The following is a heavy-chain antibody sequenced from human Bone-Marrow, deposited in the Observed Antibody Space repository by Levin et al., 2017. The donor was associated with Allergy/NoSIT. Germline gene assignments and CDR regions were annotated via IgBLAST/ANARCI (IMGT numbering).Heavy chain of an antibody. D-gene: IGHD5-18*01. CDR1: GYSFTSYW. V-gene: IGHV5-10-1*01. CDR3: ARLSSYGTDYYYYYMDV. J-gene: IGHJ6*03. CDR2: IDPSDSYT. Sequence: GESLKISCKGSGYSFTSYWISWVRQMPGKGLEWMGRIDPSDSYTNYSPSFQGHVTISADKSISTAYLQWSSLKASDTAMYYCARLSSYGTDYYYYYMDVWGKGTTVTVSS.